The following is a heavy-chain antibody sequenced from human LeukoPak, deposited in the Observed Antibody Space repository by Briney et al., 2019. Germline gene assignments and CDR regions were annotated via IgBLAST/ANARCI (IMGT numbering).Heavy chain of an antibody. CDR1: GGTFSSYA. CDR3: ARETRGFGEFRLFDY. CDR2: ITPILGIA. Sequence: SVKVSCKASGGTFSSYAISWVRQAPGQGLEWMGRITPILGIANYAQKFQGRVTITADKSTSTAYMELSSLRSEDTAVHYCARETRGFGEFRLFDYWGQGTLVTVSS. D-gene: IGHD3-10*01. J-gene: IGHJ4*02. V-gene: IGHV1-69*04.